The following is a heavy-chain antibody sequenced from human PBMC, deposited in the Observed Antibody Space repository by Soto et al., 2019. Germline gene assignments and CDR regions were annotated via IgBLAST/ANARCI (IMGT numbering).Heavy chain of an antibody. CDR2: INHSGST. CDR3: ARQSTDSSGYYSAAFDI. Sequence: NPSETLSLTCAVYGGSFSGYYWSWIRQPPGKGLEWIGEINHSGSTNYNPSLKSRVTISVDTSKNQFSLKLSSVTAADTAVYYCARQSTDSSGYYSAAFDIWGQGTMVTVSS. CDR1: GGSFSGYY. D-gene: IGHD3-22*01. V-gene: IGHV4-34*01. J-gene: IGHJ3*02.